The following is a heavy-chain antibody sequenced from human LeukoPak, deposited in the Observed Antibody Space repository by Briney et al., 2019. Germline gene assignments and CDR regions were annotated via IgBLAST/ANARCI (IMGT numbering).Heavy chain of an antibody. D-gene: IGHD3-22*01. CDR3: ARDLTYYYDSSGDYYYYGMDV. Sequence: GRSLRPSCAASGFTFDDYAMHWVRQAPGKGLEWVSPISSSSSYIYYADSVKGRFTISRDNAKNSLYLQMNSLRAEDTAVYYCARDLTYYYDSSGDYYYYGMDVWGQGTTVTVSS. CDR1: GFTFDDYA. V-gene: IGHV3-21*01. J-gene: IGHJ6*02. CDR2: ISSSSSYI.